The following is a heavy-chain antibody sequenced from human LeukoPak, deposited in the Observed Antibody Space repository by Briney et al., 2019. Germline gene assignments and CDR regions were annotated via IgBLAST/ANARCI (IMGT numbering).Heavy chain of an antibody. CDR1: GGSISSSSYY. D-gene: IGHD6-13*01. CDR2: NYYSGST. CDR3: ARRGYASSWSFDY. J-gene: IGHJ4*02. V-gene: IGHV4-39*07. Sequence: KPSETLSLTCTVSGGSISSSSYYWGWIRQPPGKGLEWIGSNYYSGSTYYNPSLKSRVTISVDTSKNQFSLKLSSVTAADTAVYYCARRGYASSWSFDYWGQGTLVTVSS.